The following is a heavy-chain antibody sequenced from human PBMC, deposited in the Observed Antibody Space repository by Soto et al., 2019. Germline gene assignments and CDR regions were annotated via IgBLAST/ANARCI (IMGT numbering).Heavy chain of an antibody. Sequence: ASVKVSCKASGYTFTAYYMHWVRQAPGQGLEWMGWINPNSGGTSYAQQFQGRVAMTRDTSSSTAYMELSRLTSDDTAVYYSARDPVPPIRDTTGNCYPTWFDPWGQGTRVTVSS. CDR3: ARDPVPPIRDTTGNCYPTWFDP. V-gene: IGHV1-2*02. J-gene: IGHJ5*02. D-gene: IGHD2-15*01. CDR2: INPNSGGT. CDR1: GYTFTAYY.